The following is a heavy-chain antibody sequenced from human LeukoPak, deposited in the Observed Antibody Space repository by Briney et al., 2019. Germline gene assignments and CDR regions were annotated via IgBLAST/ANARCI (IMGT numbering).Heavy chain of an antibody. CDR2: INHSGST. V-gene: IGHV4-34*01. Sequence: SETLSLTCAVSGGSFSGYYWSWIRQPPGKGLEWIGEINHSGSTNYNPSLKSRVTISVDTSKNQISLKLSSVTAADTAVYYCAREKGRAAAAPGYRSAFDIWGQGTMVTVSS. D-gene: IGHD6-13*01. J-gene: IGHJ3*02. CDR3: AREKGRAAAAPGYRSAFDI. CDR1: GGSFSGYY.